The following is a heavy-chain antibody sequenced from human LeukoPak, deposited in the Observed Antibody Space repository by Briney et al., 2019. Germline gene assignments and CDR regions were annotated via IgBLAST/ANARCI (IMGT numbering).Heavy chain of an antibody. D-gene: IGHD3-9*01. J-gene: IGHJ4*02. CDR2: ISSSGSTI. CDR1: GFTFSDYY. V-gene: IGHV3-11*01. CDR3: ARESDDISTGKSLDY. Sequence: GGSLRLSCAASGFTFSDYYMSWIRQAPGKGLEWVSYISSSGSTIYYADSVKGRFTISRDNAKNSLYLQMNSLRAEGTAVYYCARESDDISTGKSLDYWGQGTLVTVSS.